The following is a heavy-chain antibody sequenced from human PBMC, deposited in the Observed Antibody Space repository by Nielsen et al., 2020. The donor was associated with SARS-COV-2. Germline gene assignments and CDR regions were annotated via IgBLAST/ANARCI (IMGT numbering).Heavy chain of an antibody. J-gene: IGHJ4*02. Sequence: ASVKVSCKASGYTFTSYDINWVRQATGQGLEWMGWMNPNSGNTGYAQKFQGRVTMTRNTSISTAYMELSSLRSEDTAVYYCARAEFYDFWSGYLPFDYWGQGTLVTVSS. V-gene: IGHV1-8*01. D-gene: IGHD3-3*01. CDR3: ARAEFYDFWSGYLPFDY. CDR1: GYTFTSYD. CDR2: MNPNSGNT.